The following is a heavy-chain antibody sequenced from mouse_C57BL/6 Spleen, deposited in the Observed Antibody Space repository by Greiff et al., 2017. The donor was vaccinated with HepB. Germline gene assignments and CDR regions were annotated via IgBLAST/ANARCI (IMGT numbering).Heavy chain of an antibody. CDR1: GFNIKDYY. Sequence: EVQLQQSGAELVRPGASVKLSCTASGFNIKDYYMHWVKQRPEQGLEWIGRIDPEDGDTEYAPKFQGKATMTADTSSNTAYLQLSSLTSEDTAVYYCTIMTTVVAFDVWGTGTTVTVSS. D-gene: IGHD1-1*01. CDR2: IDPEDGDT. CDR3: TIMTTVVAFDV. J-gene: IGHJ1*03. V-gene: IGHV14-1*01.